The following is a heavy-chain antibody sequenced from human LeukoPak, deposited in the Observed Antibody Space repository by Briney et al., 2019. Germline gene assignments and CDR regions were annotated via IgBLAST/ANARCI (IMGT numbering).Heavy chain of an antibody. CDR2: IDDAGDNA. Sequence: GGSLRLSCAASGFPFRNYAMSWVRQAPGKGLEWVSNIDDAGDNAYYTDSLKGRFTISRDNSKNALYLQMNSLRAEDTAVYYCAKRRSDWEQQSLDYWGQGTLVTVSS. J-gene: IGHJ4*02. V-gene: IGHV3-23*01. CDR3: AKRRSDWEQQSLDY. CDR1: GFPFRNYA. D-gene: IGHD1/OR15-1a*01.